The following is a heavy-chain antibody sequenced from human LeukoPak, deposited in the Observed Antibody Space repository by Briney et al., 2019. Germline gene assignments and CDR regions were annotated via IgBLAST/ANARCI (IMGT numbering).Heavy chain of an antibody. CDR1: SGSFSGYY. CDR3: ARARKRGSYLNYYYMDV. J-gene: IGHJ6*03. Sequence: SETLSLTCAVYSGSFSGYYWTWIRQPPGKGLEWIGEINHSGSTNYNPSLRSRVTMSVDTSKNQFSLNLSPVTAADTAVYYCARARKRGSYLNYYYMDVWGKGTTVTVSS. V-gene: IGHV4-34*01. CDR2: INHSGST. D-gene: IGHD1-26*01.